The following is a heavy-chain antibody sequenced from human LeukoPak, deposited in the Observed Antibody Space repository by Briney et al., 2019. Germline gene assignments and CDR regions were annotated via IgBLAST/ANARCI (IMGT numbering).Heavy chain of an antibody. CDR1: GYSFTSYW. V-gene: IGHV5-51*01. CDR3: ARRGEDTDTAMVV. Sequence: GESLQISFQGAGYSFTSYWIGWGRRMPGKGGEWMGSIYPGDCDTRYSPSFQGQVTISADKSISTAYLQWSSLKASDTAMYYCARRGEDTDTAMVVWGQGTLVTVSS. D-gene: IGHD5-18*01. J-gene: IGHJ4*02. CDR2: IYPGDCDT.